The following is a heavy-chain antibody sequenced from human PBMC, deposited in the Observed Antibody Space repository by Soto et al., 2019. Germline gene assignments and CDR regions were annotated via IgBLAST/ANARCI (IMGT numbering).Heavy chain of an antibody. CDR2: IYHSGST. Sequence: SETLSLTCAVSGGSISSGGYSWSWIRQPPGKGLEWIGYIYHSGSTYYNPSLKSRVTISVDRSKNQFSLKLSSVTAADTAVYYCARAQLWFNYWGQGTLVTGSS. CDR1: GGSISSGGYS. J-gene: IGHJ4*02. V-gene: IGHV4-30-2*01. CDR3: ARAQLWFNY. D-gene: IGHD5-18*01.